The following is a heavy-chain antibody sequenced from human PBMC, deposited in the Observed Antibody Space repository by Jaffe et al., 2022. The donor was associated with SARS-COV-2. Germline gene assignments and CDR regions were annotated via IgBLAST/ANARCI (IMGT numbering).Heavy chain of an antibody. D-gene: IGHD3-22*01. CDR1: GGSISSSSYY. V-gene: IGHV4-39*01. CDR2: IYYSGST. CDR3: ATHDPMIVVVLGPDAFDI. Sequence: QLQLQESGPGLVKPSETLSLTCTVSGGSISSSSYYWGWIRQPPGKGLEWIGSIYYSGSTYYNPSLKSRVTISVDTSKNQFSLKLSSVTAADTAVYYCATHDPMIVVVLGPDAFDIWGQGTMVTVSS. J-gene: IGHJ3*02.